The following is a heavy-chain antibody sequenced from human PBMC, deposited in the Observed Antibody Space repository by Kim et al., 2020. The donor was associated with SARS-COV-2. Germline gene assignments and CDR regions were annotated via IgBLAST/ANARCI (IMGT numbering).Heavy chain of an antibody. CDR3: ARGEIVVVTAMVTYYYYYYMDV. V-gene: IGHV4-34*01. CDR2: INHSGST. Sequence: SETLFLTCAVYGGSFSGYYWSWIRQPPGKGLEWIGEINHSGSTNYNPSLKSRVTISVDTSKNQFSLKLSSVTAADTAVYYCARGEIVVVTAMVTYYYYYYMDVWGKGTTVTVSS. D-gene: IGHD2-21*02. J-gene: IGHJ6*03. CDR1: GGSFSGYY.